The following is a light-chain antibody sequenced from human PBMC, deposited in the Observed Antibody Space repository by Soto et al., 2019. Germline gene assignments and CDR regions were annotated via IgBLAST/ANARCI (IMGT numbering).Light chain of an antibody. V-gene: IGLV1-47*01. CDR1: NSNMGRNY. CDR3: AVWDNSLNGVA. Sequence: QSVLTQPPSASGTPGQRVTISCSGSNSNMGRNYVYWYQQVPGTAPKLLMYRNDVRPSGVPDRFTGSKSGTPASLAISGLRSEDEADYYCAVWDNSLNGVAFGGGTKLTVL. CDR2: RND. J-gene: IGLJ2*01.